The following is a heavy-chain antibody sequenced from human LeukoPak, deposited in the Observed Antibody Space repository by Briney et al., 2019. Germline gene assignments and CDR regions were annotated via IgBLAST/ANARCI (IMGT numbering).Heavy chain of an antibody. J-gene: IGHJ4*02. D-gene: IGHD1-26*01. CDR2: ISTSRSYI. Sequence: PGGSLRLSCAASGFTFRSYSMNWVRQAPGEGLEWVSSISTSRSYIYYADSVKGRFTISRDNAKNTLYLQMNSLRAEDTAVYYCARAEIVGANDYWGQGTLVTVSS. CDR1: GFTFRSYS. V-gene: IGHV3-21*01. CDR3: ARAEIVGANDY.